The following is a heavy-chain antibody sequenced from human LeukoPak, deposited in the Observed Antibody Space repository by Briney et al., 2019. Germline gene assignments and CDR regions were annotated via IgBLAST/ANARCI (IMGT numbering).Heavy chain of an antibody. CDR1: GFTISSYA. V-gene: IGHV3-30-3*01. J-gene: IGHJ6*02. Sequence: GRSLRLSCAASGFTISSYAMHWVRQAPGKGLEWVAVISYDGSNKYYADSVKGRFTISRDNSKNTLYLQMNSLRAEDTAVYYCARRYCSSTSCYLNFYYYYGMDVWGQGTTVTVSS. CDR3: ARRYCSSTSCYLNFYYYYGMDV. D-gene: IGHD2-2*01. CDR2: ISYDGSNK.